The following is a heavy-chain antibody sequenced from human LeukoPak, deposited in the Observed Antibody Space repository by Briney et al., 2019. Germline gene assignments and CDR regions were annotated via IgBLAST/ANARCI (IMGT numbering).Heavy chain of an antibody. V-gene: IGHV3-53*01. CDR1: GFTVSSNY. Sequence: PGGSLRLSCAASGFTVSSNYMSWVRQAPGKGLEWVSVIYSGGSTYYADSVKGRFTISRDNAKNTLYLQMNSLRAEDTAVYYCARGGPIPRSKSATVIYYFDYWGQGTLVTVYS. D-gene: IGHD5-12*01. J-gene: IGHJ4*02. CDR3: ARGGPIPRSKSATVIYYFDY. CDR2: IYSGGST.